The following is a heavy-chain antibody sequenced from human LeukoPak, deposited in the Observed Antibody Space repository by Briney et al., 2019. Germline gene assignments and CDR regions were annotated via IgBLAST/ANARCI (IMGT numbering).Heavy chain of an antibody. Sequence: SNTLSIICTVAGGSISSYYWSWIRQPPGKELEWNGYIYYSGSTHYNPSLKSRVTISVDTSKNQFSLKLSSVTAADTFFFQAEDGIRDFDWFPFDYWGQGTLVTVSS. CDR3: EDGIRDFDWFPFDY. V-gene: IGHV4-59*08. J-gene: IGHJ4*02. D-gene: IGHD3-9*01. CDR1: GGSISSYY. CDR2: IYYSGST.